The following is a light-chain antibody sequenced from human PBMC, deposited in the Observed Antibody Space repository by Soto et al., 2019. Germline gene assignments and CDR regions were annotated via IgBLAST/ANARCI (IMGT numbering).Light chain of an antibody. V-gene: IGKV3-11*01. CDR2: DAS. CDR1: QSVNSY. Sequence: EVVLTQFPPTLSLSPGERATLSCRASQSVNSYLAWYQQKPGQPPRLLVYDASNMATGVPARFSGSGSGTDFTLTISSLEPEDFAVYYCQQRSIWPPITFGQGTRLEIK. CDR3: QQRSIWPPIT. J-gene: IGKJ5*01.